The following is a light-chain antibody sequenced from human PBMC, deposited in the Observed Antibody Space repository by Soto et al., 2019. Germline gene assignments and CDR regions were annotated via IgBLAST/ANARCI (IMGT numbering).Light chain of an antibody. Sequence: QSSLTQPSSLSGSPGQSITISCTGISSDVGPYNSVSWYQHHPGKAPKLMIYEVTNRPSGVFNRFSGSKSGNTASLTISGLQAEDEADYYCSSYTSSSTTYVFGTGTKVSVL. CDR3: SSYTSSSTTYV. CDR2: EVT. V-gene: IGLV2-14*01. CDR1: SSDVGPYNS. J-gene: IGLJ1*01.